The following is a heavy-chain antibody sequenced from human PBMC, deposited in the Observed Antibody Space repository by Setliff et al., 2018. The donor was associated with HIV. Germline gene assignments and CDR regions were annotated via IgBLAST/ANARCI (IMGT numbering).Heavy chain of an antibody. D-gene: IGHD2-15*01. Sequence: GGSLRLSCTASGFVFSNAWMTWVRQAPGKGPEWIGRIKSKTDGEATDYAASLKGRFTILRNDTESTLYLQMTSLRPEDTAVYYCGVSGGSSPGYWGPGTLVTVSS. V-gene: IGHV3-15*05. CDR2: IKSKTDGEAT. J-gene: IGHJ4*02. CDR1: GFVFSNAW. CDR3: GVSGGSSPGY.